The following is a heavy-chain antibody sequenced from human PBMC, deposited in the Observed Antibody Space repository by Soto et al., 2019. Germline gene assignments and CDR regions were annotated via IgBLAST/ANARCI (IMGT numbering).Heavy chain of an antibody. CDR3: ARDPGVRVTTVTNWFDP. CDR2: IIPILGIA. J-gene: IGHJ5*02. CDR1: GGTFSSYT. D-gene: IGHD4-17*01. V-gene: IGHV1-69*08. Sequence: QVQLVQSGAEVQKPGSSVKVSCKASGGTFSSYTISWVRQAPGQGLEWMGRIIPILGIANYEQKFPGRVTITADKSTSAAYMELSSLRSEDTAVYYCARDPGVRVTTVTNWFDPWGQGTLVTVSS.